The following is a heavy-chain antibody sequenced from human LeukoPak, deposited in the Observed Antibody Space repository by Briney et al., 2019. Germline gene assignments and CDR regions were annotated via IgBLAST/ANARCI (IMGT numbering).Heavy chain of an antibody. CDR3: ARGYYYDSSGYYYSSSDFDY. CDR1: GFTFSSYE. V-gene: IGHV3-48*03. J-gene: IGHJ4*02. D-gene: IGHD3-22*01. CDR2: ISSSGSTI. Sequence: GGSLRLSCAASGFTFSSYEMNWDRQAPGKGLEWVSYISSSGSTIYYADSVKGRFTISRDNAKNSLYLQMNSLRAEDTAVYYCARGYYYDSSGYYYSSSDFDYWGQGTLVTVSS.